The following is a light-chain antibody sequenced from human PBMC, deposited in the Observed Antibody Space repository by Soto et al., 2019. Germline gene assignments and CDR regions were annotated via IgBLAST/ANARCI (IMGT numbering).Light chain of an antibody. CDR2: GAS. CDR3: LQNHNYPRT. CDR1: QDISDD. V-gene: IGKV1-6*01. J-gene: IGKJ1*01. Sequence: AIQMTQSPSSLSASVGDRVTITCRASQDISDDVGWYQQTPGKAPKLLISGASRLQSGVPSRFSGSGSGAHFTLIITSLRPEDSAIYYCLQNHNYPRTFGQGTKVEI.